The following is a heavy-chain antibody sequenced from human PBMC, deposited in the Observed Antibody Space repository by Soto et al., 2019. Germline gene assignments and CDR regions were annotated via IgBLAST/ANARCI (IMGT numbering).Heavy chain of an antibody. J-gene: IGHJ5*02. V-gene: IGHV4-34*01. D-gene: IGHD1-1*01. CDR2: INHSGST. CDR1: GGSFSGYY. Sequence: QVQLQQWGAGLLKPSETLSLTCAVYGGSFSGYYWSGIRQPPGKGLEWIGQINHSGSTNYNPSLKSRVTISVDTSKNQFSLKRSSVTAADTAVYYCARGAVQLERRGLANWFDPWGQGTLVTVSS. CDR3: ARGAVQLERRGLANWFDP.